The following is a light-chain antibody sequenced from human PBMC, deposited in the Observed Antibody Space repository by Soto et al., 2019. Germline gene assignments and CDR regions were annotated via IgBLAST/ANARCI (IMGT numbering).Light chain of an antibody. CDR2: DTY. V-gene: IGKV3-15*01. CDR3: QQSYSTPLGT. Sequence: EVVMTQSPATLSVSPGEGVTLSCRANQSVRSKVAWYQQKPGQAPSLVIYDTYIRATGIPARFSGSGSGTDFTLTISSLQPEDFATYYCQQSYSTPLGTFGQGTKVDI. CDR1: QSVRSK. J-gene: IGKJ1*01.